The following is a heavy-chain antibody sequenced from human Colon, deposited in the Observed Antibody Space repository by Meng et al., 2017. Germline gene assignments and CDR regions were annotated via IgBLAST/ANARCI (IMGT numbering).Heavy chain of an antibody. CDR3: VRVAGNCFDP. Sequence: SETLSLTCTVSGYSISNGYHWGWIRHPPGTGLEWHGSITHSGTYYNPSLKSRVTISMDASKNQFSLKFSLVTAADAAIYYCVRVAGNCFDPWGQGTLVTVSS. CDR1: GYSISNGYH. V-gene: IGHV4-38-2*02. D-gene: IGHD6-19*01. CDR2: ITHSGT. J-gene: IGHJ5*02.